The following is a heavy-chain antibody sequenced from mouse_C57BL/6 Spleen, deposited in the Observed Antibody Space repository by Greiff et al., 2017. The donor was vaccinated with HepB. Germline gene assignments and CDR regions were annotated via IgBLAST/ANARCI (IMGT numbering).Heavy chain of an antibody. J-gene: IGHJ2*01. CDR1: GYSIPSGYY. D-gene: IGHD4-1*01. CDR3: ARGWDNY. Sequence: EESGPGLVKPSQSLSLTCSVPGYSIPSGYYWNWIRQFPGNKLEWMGYISYDGSNNYNPSLKNRISITRDTSKNQFFLKLNSVTTEDTATYYCARGWDNYWGQGTTLTVSS. CDR2: ISYDGSN. V-gene: IGHV3-6*01.